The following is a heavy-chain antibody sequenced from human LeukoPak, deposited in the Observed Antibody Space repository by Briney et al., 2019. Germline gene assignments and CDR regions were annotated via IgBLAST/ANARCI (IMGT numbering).Heavy chain of an antibody. D-gene: IGHD4-23*01. V-gene: IGHV3-21*01. CDR3: ARDDYGGNSGDY. CDR1: GFTFSSYS. CDR2: ISSSSSYI. Sequence: GESLRLSCAASGFTFSSYSMNWVRQAPGKGREWVSFISSSSSYIYYADSVKGRFTISRDNSKNSLYLQMNSLRAEDTAVYYCARDDYGGNSGDYWGQGTLVTVSS. J-gene: IGHJ4*02.